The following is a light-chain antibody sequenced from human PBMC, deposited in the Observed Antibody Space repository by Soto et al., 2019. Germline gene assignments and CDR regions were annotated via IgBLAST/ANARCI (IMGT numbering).Light chain of an antibody. CDR3: QQYYSTIT. CDR2: WAS. Sequence: DIVMTQSPDSLAVSLGERGTINCKSGQSVLYSSNNKNYLAWYQQRPGQPPKLLIYWASTRESGVPDRFSGSGSGTDFTLTISSLQAEDVAVYYCQQYYSTITFGQGTRLEI. CDR1: QSVLYSSNNKNY. J-gene: IGKJ5*01. V-gene: IGKV4-1*01.